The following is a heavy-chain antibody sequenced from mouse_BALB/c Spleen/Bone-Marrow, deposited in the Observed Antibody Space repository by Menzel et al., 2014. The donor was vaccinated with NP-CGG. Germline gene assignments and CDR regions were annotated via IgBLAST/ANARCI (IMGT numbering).Heavy chain of an antibody. Sequence: VQLQQSGPELVKPGASVKMSCKASGYTFXSYVIHWVKQKPGQGLEWIGNINPYNDGTKYNEKFKGKATLTSDKSSSTAYMELSSLTSEDSAVYYCARSLYGYDWYFDVWGAGTTVTVSS. J-gene: IGHJ1*01. V-gene: IGHV1-14*01. CDR1: GYTFXSYV. CDR3: ARSLYGYDWYFDV. D-gene: IGHD2-2*01. CDR2: INPYNDGT.